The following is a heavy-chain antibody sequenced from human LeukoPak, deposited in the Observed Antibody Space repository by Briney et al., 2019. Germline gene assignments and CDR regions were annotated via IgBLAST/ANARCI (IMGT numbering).Heavy chain of an antibody. J-gene: IGHJ4*02. CDR1: GFTFSRVG. CDR3: AKGQGVVGATTRGYIDN. Sequence: GTSLRLSCVGSGFTFSRVGMQWVRQAPGKGLEWVAVIHNDGTMGQYADSVQGRFTISRDNSKNILYLQMNSLRADGPAVYYSAKGQGVVGATTRGYIDNWGQGTLVSVSS. CDR2: IHNDGTMG. D-gene: IGHD1-26*01. V-gene: IGHV3-33*06.